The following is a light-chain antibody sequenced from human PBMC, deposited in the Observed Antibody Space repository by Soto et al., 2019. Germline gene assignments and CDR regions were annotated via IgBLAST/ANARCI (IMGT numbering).Light chain of an antibody. CDR1: QSVNSK. Sequence: ETVMTQSPATLSVSPGERATLSCRASQSVNSKLAWYQQKPGQAPRLLIHDAPTRATGIPVRFSGSGSGTEFTLTISSLQSEDFAVYYCQQYNNWPLGFGGGTKVEIK. J-gene: IGKJ4*01. CDR2: DAP. CDR3: QQYNNWPLG. V-gene: IGKV3-15*01.